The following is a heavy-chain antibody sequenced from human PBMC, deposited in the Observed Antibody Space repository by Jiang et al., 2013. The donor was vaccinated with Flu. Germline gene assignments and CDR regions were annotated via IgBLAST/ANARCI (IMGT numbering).Heavy chain of an antibody. CDR3: ASGTHVEVPASRYHYYGMDV. V-gene: IGHV1-46*01. CDR1: GYSFSTF. J-gene: IGHJ6*01. CDR2: INPSGAIT. Sequence: VQLVESGAEVRKPGASVTLSCKASGYSFSTFMHWVRQAPGQGFEWMGVINPSGAITSYAQKFQGRVTMTRDTSTSTVFMELSSLTSGDTALYYCASGTHVEVPASRYHYYGMDVWGQGTTVTVSS. D-gene: IGHD2-2*01.